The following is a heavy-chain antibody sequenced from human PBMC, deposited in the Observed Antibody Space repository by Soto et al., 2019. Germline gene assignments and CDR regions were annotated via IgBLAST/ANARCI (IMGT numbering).Heavy chain of an antibody. V-gene: IGHV4-39*01. D-gene: IGHD4-17*01. CDR3: ALSQNDYGDYDGVYYGMDV. Sequence: SETLSLTCTVSGGSISSSSYYWGWIRQPPGKGLEWIGSIYYSGSTYYNPSLKSRVTISVDTSKNQFSLKLSSVTAADTAVYYCALSQNDYGDYDGVYYGMDVWGQGTTVTVSS. CDR2: IYYSGST. J-gene: IGHJ6*02. CDR1: GGSISSSSYY.